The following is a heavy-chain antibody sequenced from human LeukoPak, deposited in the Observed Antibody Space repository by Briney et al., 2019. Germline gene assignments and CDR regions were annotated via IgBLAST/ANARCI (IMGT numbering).Heavy chain of an antibody. Sequence: PGGSLRLSCAASGFTFSNYAMSWDRQAPTRGLEWVSTISGTGDGTYYADSVKGRFTISRDYSKNTLYLQMNSLRAEDTAVYYCAKIQYQLPPARWPSIYWGQGTLVTVSS. J-gene: IGHJ4*02. CDR2: ISGTGDGT. V-gene: IGHV3-23*01. CDR3: AKIQYQLPPARWPSIY. CDR1: GFTFSNYA. D-gene: IGHD2-2*01.